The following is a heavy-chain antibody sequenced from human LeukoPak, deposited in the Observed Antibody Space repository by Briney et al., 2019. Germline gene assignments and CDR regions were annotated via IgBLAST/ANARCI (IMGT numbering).Heavy chain of an antibody. J-gene: IGHJ4*02. D-gene: IGHD3-10*01. CDR2: IIPIFGTA. CDR3: ARDGSGQVAFDY. V-gene: IGHV1-69*13. Sequence: SVKVSCKASGGTFSSYAISWVRQAPGQGLEWMGGIIPIFGTANYAQKFQGRVTITADESTSTAYMELSSLRSEDTAVYYCARDGSGQVAFDYWGQGTLVTVSS. CDR1: GGTFSSYA.